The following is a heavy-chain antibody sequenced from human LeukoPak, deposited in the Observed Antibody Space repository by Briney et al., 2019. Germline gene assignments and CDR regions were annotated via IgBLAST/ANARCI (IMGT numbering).Heavy chain of an antibody. J-gene: IGHJ6*02. CDR1: GFTFSSYW. CDR2: INSDGSST. Sequence: PGGSLRLSCAASGFTFSSYWMHWVRQAPGKGLVWVSRINSDGSSTSYADSVKGRFTISRDNAKNTLYLQMNSLRAEDTAVYYCARIYRRSSVWSYGMDVWGQGTTVTVS. CDR3: ARIYRRSSVWSYGMDV. V-gene: IGHV3-74*01. D-gene: IGHD6-6*01.